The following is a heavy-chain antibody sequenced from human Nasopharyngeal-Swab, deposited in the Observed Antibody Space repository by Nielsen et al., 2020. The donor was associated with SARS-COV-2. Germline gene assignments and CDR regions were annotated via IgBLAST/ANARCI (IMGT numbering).Heavy chain of an antibody. V-gene: IGHV3-21*01. J-gene: IGHJ3*02. CDR2: ISSSSSYI. CDR3: ARDQSGSYHKAFDI. Sequence: GSLKLSCAASGFTFSSYSMNWVRQAPGKGLEWVSSISSSSSYIYYADSVKGRFTISRDNAKNSLYLQMNSLRAEDTAVYYCARDQSGSYHKAFDIWGQGTMVTVSS. CDR1: GFTFSSYS. D-gene: IGHD1-26*01.